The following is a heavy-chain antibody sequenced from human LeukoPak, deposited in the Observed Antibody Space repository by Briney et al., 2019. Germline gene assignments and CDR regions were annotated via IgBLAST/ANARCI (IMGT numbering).Heavy chain of an antibody. D-gene: IGHD6-19*01. V-gene: IGHV4-34*01. CDR1: GGSFSAYY. Sequence: SETLSLTCAVYGGSFSAYYWSWIRQPPGKGLEWIGEINHSGFTNYNPSLKSRVTISVDTSKNQFSLTLSSVTAADTAVYYCASRPQGSRVAVAGTTTTLFDYWGQGTLVTVSS. CDR2: INHSGFT. CDR3: ASRPQGSRVAVAGTTTTLFDY. J-gene: IGHJ4*02.